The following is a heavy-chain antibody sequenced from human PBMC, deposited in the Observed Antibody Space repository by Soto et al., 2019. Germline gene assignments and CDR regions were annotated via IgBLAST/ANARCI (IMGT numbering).Heavy chain of an antibody. Sequence: SGPTLVNPTETLTLTCTVSGFSLSNARMGVSWIRQPPGKALEWLAHIFSNDEKSYSTSLKSRLTISKDTSKSQVVLTMTNMDPVDTATYYCARIRFLEWRYYYYYMDVWGKGTKVTGSS. V-gene: IGHV2-26*01. D-gene: IGHD3-3*01. CDR1: GFSLSNARMG. CDR3: ARIRFLEWRYYYYYMDV. CDR2: IFSNDEK. J-gene: IGHJ6*03.